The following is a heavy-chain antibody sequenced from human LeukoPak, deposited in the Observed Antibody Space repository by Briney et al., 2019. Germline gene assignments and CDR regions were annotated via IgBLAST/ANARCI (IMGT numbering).Heavy chain of an antibody. CDR3: AKSRDDGTGYYYDY. V-gene: IGHV3-9*01. Sequence: GGSLRLSCAASGFSFDDYAMHWVRHAPGKGLEWVAGISRNSYNIAYGDSVKGRCTISRDNAKKSLSLQMNSLGTEDTAFYYCAKSRDDGTGYYYDYWGQGVLVTVAS. D-gene: IGHD3-9*01. CDR1: GFSFDDYA. J-gene: IGHJ4*02. CDR2: ISRNSYNI.